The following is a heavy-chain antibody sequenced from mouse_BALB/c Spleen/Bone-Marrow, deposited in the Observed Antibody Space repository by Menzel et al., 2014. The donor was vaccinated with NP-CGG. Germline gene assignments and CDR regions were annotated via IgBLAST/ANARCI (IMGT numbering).Heavy chain of an antibody. Sequence: EVQLQQSGAELVRSGASVKLSCTASGFNIKDYYMHWVKQRPEQGLEWIGWIDPGNGDTEYAPKFKGKATMTADTSSNTAYLQLSSLTSEDTAVYYCNAEHGNYHYFGYWGQGTTLTVSS. V-gene: IGHV14-4*02. CDR3: NAEHGNYHYFGY. D-gene: IGHD6-1*01. CDR2: IDPGNGDT. J-gene: IGHJ2*01. CDR1: GFNIKDYY.